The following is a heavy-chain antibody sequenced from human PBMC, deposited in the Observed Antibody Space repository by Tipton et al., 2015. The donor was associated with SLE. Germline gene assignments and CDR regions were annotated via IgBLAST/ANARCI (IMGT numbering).Heavy chain of an antibody. CDR2: IHFGGST. D-gene: IGHD3-10*01. CDR3: AKDPGSGIYWAFFDY. V-gene: IGHV3-53*05. Sequence: SLRLSCAASGLTVSSNSMSWVRQAPGKGLEWVSVIHFGGSTFYVASVKGRFTISRENSKNTLYLQMNSLRTEDTAVYYCAKDPGSGIYWAFFDYWGQGTLVTVSS. CDR1: GLTVSSNS. J-gene: IGHJ4*02.